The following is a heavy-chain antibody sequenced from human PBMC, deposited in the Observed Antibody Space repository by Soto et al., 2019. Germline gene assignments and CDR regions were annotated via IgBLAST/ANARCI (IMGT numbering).Heavy chain of an antibody. CDR2: IYWDDDK. CDR1: GFSLTTSGVG. V-gene: IGHV2-5*02. J-gene: IGHJ4*02. CDR3: AHHPYYGLGSYSFDY. D-gene: IGHD3-10*01. Sequence: QITLKESGPTLVRPTQTLTLTCTFSGFSLTTSGVGVGWIRQPPGKALEWLAVIYWDDDKRYSSSLKSRLNITKDTSKNQVVLTMTNMDPVDTATDYCAHHPYYGLGSYSFDYWGQGTLVTVSS.